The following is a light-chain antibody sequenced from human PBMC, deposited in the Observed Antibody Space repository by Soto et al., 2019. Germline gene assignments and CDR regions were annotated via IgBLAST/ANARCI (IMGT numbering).Light chain of an antibody. V-gene: IGKV3-11*01. J-gene: IGKJ4*01. Sequence: IVFTQSPATLSLSPRERANNSCRASQSVSSYLAWYQQKPGQAPRLLIYDASNRATGIPARFSGSGSGTDFTLTFSSLEPEDFAVYYCQQRSNWPLTFGGGTKVDIK. CDR2: DAS. CDR3: QQRSNWPLT. CDR1: QSVSSY.